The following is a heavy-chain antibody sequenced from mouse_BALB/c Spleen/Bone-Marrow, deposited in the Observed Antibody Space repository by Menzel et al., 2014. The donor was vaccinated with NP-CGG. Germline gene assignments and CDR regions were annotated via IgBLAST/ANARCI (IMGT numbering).Heavy chain of an antibody. Sequence: VQLQQSGAELAKPGASVKMSCKASGYTFTNYWMHWVKQRPGQGLEWIGYINPSTGYTEYNQKFKDKATLTADKSSSTAYTQLSSLTSEDSAVYYCARRDGSSYSFVYWGQGTLVTVSA. CDR3: ARRDGSSYSFVY. J-gene: IGHJ3*01. CDR1: GYTFTNYW. D-gene: IGHD1-1*01. V-gene: IGHV1-7*01. CDR2: INPSTGYT.